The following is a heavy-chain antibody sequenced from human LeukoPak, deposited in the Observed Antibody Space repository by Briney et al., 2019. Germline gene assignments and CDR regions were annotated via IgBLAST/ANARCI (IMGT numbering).Heavy chain of an antibody. D-gene: IGHD2-8*01. Sequence: PSETLSLTCAVYGGSFSGYYWSWIRQPPGKGLEWIGEINHSGSTNYNPSLKSRVTISVDTSKNQFSLKLSSVTAADTAVYYCARCTRRWFDPWGQGTLVPSPQ. CDR3: ARCTRRWFDP. V-gene: IGHV4-34*01. CDR1: GGSFSGYY. J-gene: IGHJ5*02. CDR2: INHSGST.